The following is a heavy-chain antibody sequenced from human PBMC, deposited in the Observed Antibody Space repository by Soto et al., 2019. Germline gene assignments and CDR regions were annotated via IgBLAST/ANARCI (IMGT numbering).Heavy chain of an antibody. J-gene: IGHJ5*02. V-gene: IGHV4-39*01. CDR2: IYYSGTS. D-gene: IGHD2-2*01. CDR3: ARIHCYSPNCVPLDP. Sequence: QLQLQESGPGLVKPSETLSLTCTVSGGSIRDDTYYWGWIRQPPGKGLEWIGSIYYSGTSSYNPTRKXRXTXXVATSKKPLSLRLRSVTAADTAVYYCARIHCYSPNCVPLDPWGQGTLVIVSS. CDR1: GGSIRDDTYY.